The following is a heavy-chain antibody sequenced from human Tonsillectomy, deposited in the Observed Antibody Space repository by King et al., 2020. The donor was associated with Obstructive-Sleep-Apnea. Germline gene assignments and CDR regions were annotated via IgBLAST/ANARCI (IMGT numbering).Heavy chain of an antibody. J-gene: IGHJ4*02. CDR3: AKDVGSSWQDGGFFDY. CDR2: VSGRGGST. Sequence: VQLVESGGGLVQPGGSLRLSCAASGFTFSSYAMSWVRQAPGKGLEWVSGVSGRGGSTYSADSVKGRLTISRDNSKNTLYLQMNSLRAEDTAVYYCAKDVGSSWQDGGFFDYWGQGTLVTVSS. D-gene: IGHD6-13*01. V-gene: IGHV3-23*04. CDR1: GFTFSSYA.